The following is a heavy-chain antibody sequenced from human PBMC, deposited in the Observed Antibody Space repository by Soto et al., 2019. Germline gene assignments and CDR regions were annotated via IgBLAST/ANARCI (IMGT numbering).Heavy chain of an antibody. CDR1: GGSISNYY. J-gene: IGHJ5*02. D-gene: IGHD3-16*01. CDR3: ASGGNWFDT. V-gene: IGHV4-59*01. Sequence: PSETLSLTCNVSGGSISNYYWTWVRQSPEKGLEWIGYMYYNGNINYNPSLKSRVTISIDTSKNQFSLTLKSVNAAETDVYYCASGGNWFDTWGQGVLVTVSS. CDR2: MYYNGNI.